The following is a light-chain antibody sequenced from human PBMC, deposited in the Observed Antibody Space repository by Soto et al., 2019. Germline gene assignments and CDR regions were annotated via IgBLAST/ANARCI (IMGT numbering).Light chain of an antibody. CDR1: SSNIGSNT. CDR3: AAWDDSLNGVV. J-gene: IGLJ2*01. Sequence: VLTQPPSASGTPGQRVTISCSGSSSNIGSNTVNWYQQLPGTAPKLLIYSNNQRPSGVPDRFSGSKPGTSASLAISGLQSEDEADYYCAAWDDSLNGVVFGGGTKLTVL. V-gene: IGLV1-44*01. CDR2: SNN.